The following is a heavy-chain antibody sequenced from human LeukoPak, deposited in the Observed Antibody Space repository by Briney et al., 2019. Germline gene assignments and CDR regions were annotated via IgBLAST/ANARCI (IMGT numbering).Heavy chain of an antibody. J-gene: IGHJ5*02. CDR2: INHSGST. CDR3: ARDLGYSNYPKSKNWFDP. CDR1: GGSFSGYY. D-gene: IGHD4-11*01. V-gene: IGHV4-34*01. Sequence: SETLSLTCAVYGGSFSGYYWSWIRQPPGKGLEWIGEINHSGSTNYNPSLKSRVTITVDTSKNQFSLKLSSVTAADTAVYYCARDLGYSNYPKSKNWFDPWGQGTLVTVSS.